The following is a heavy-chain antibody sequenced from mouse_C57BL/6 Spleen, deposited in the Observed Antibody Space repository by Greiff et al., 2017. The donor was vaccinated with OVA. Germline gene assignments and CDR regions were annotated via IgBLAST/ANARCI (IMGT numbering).Heavy chain of an antibody. V-gene: IGHV1-42*01. CDR3: ARDSSGYFDY. J-gene: IGHJ2*01. Sequence: EVHLVESGPELVKPGASVKISCKASGYSFTGYYMNWVKQSPEKSLEWIGEINPSTGGTTYNQKFKAKATLTVDKSSSTAYMQLKSLTSEDSAVYYCARDSSGYFDYWGQGTTLTVSS. D-gene: IGHD3-2*02. CDR2: INPSTGGT. CDR1: GYSFTGYY.